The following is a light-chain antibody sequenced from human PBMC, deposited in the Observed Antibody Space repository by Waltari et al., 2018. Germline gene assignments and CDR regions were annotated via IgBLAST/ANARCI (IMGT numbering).Light chain of an antibody. CDR1: SSDVGGFDY. Sequence: QSALTQPPSASGSPGQSVTISCTGTSSDVGGFDYVSWYQQHPGKVPRLMIYEVSKRPSWVPDRFSGSKSGNTASLTVSGLQVEDEADYYCSSFAGSSQMLFGGGTKLTVL. J-gene: IGLJ2*01. CDR2: EVS. CDR3: SSFAGSSQML. V-gene: IGLV2-8*01.